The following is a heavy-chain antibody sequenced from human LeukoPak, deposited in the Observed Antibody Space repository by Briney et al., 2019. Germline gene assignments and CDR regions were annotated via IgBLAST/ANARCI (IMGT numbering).Heavy chain of an antibody. D-gene: IGHD3/OR15-3a*01. CDR2: INPSDGFT. Sequence: ASVKVSCKTSGFSITDYFMHWVRQAPGQGLEWTGMINPSDGFTRQAQKFEGRVTITSDTSTSTVYMEMSSLTSEDTPVYYCARAVDQDFDYWGQGTLVTVSS. J-gene: IGHJ4*02. CDR3: ARAVDQDFDY. CDR1: GFSITDYF. V-gene: IGHV1-46*01.